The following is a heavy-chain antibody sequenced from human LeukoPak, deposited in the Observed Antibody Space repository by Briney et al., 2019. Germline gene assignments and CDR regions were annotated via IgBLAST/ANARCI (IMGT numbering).Heavy chain of an antibody. CDR2: IYPSGSA. Sequence: PSETLSLTCTVSGGSISSHYWSWIRQPPGKGLEWIGYIYPSGSAFYNPSLESRVTISLDTSENQFSLELRSVTAADTAVYYCARRNHYFYYMDVWGKGTTVTVSS. CDR1: GGSISSHY. J-gene: IGHJ6*03. V-gene: IGHV4-4*09. CDR3: ARRNHYFYYMDV.